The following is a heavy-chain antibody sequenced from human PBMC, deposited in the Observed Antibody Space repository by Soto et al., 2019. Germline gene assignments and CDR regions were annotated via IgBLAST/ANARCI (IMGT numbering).Heavy chain of an antibody. CDR1: GFTFSDYY. CDR3: ARGRIAAAANTFDY. V-gene: IGHV3-11*06. CDR2: ISSSSSYT. J-gene: IGHJ4*02. Sequence: PGGSLRLSCAASGFTFSDYYMSWIRQAPGKGLEWVSYISSSSSYTNYADSVKGRFTISRDNAKNSLYLQMNSLRAEDTAVYYCARGRIAAAANTFDYWGQGTLVTVSS. D-gene: IGHD6-13*01.